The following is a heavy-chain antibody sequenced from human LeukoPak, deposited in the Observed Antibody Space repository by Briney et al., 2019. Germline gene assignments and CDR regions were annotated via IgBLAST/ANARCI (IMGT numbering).Heavy chain of an antibody. J-gene: IGHJ3*02. CDR3: ARESLDIVATIDAFDI. CDR1: EFTVSVNY. Sequence: GGSLRLSCAASEFTVSVNYMSWVRQAPGKGLEWVSYISSSGSTIYYADSVKGRFTISRDNAKNSLYLQMNSLRAEDTAVYYCARESLDIVATIDAFDIWGQGTMVTVSS. V-gene: IGHV3-11*04. D-gene: IGHD5-12*01. CDR2: ISSSGSTI.